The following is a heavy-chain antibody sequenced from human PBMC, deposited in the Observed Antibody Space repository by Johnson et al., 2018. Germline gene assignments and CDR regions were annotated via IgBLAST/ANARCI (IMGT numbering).Heavy chain of an antibody. CDR2: INHSGST. Sequence: QVQLQQWGAGLLKPSETLSLTCAVYGGSFSGYYWSWIRQPPGKGLEWIGEINHSGSTNYNPSLKSRVTISVDTSKNQFSRKLSSVTAADTAVYYWARDSGGSYYGDFQHWGQGTLVTVSS. D-gene: IGHD1-26*01. CDR1: GGSFSGYY. J-gene: IGHJ1*01. V-gene: IGHV4-34*01. CDR3: ARDSGGSYYGDFQH.